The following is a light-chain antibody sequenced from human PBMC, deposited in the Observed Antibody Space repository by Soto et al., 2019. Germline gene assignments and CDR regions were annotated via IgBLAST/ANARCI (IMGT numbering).Light chain of an antibody. V-gene: IGLV2-14*01. CDR3: SSYTSSSTYV. CDR2: DVS. J-gene: IGLJ1*01. CDR1: SSDVGGYNY. Sequence: LTPPASVSGSPGHSIAISCTGTSSDVGGYNYVSWYQQHPGKAPKLMVYDVSNRPSGVSNRFSGSKSGNTASLTISGLQAEDEADYYCSSYTSSSTYVFGTGTKVTVL.